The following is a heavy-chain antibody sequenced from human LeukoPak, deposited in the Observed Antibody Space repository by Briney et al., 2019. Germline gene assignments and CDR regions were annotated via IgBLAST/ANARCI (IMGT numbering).Heavy chain of an antibody. V-gene: IGHV4-34*01. J-gene: IGHJ6*02. CDR3: ARGFALYYYGMDV. Sequence: SETLSLTCTVSGGSISSYYWSWIRQPPGKGLEWIGEINHSGSTNYNPSLKSRVTISVDTSKNQFSLKLSSVTAADTAVYYCARGFALYYYGMDVWGQGTTVTVSS. CDR1: GGSISSYY. CDR2: INHSGST.